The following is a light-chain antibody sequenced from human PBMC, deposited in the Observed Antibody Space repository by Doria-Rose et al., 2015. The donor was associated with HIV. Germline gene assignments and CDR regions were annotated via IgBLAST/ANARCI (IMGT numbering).Light chain of an antibody. CDR1: SGSIASNY. J-gene: IGLJ3*02. V-gene: IGLV6-57*01. CDR3: QSYDSSTWV. CDR2: EDN. Sequence: NFMLTQPHSVSESPGKTVTISCTRSSGSIASNYVQWYQQRPGSSPTTVIYEDNQRPSGVSDRFSGSIDSSSNSASLTISGLKTEDKADYYCQSYDSSTWVFGGGTKLTV.